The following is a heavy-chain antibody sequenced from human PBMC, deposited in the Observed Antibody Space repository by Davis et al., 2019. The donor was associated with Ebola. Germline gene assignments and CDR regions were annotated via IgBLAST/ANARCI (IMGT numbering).Heavy chain of an antibody. V-gene: IGHV4-30-4*07. CDR1: GGSISSGGYS. J-gene: IGHJ4*02. D-gene: IGHD2-15*01. CDR3: ASRYCSGGSCPFDH. CDR2: IYYNGST. Sequence: MPSETLSLTCAVSGGSISSGGYSWSWIRQPPGKGLEWIGYIYYNGSTYYNPSLKSRVTISVDTSKSQFSLRLSSVTAADTAVYYCASRYCSGGSCPFDHWGQGTLVTVSS.